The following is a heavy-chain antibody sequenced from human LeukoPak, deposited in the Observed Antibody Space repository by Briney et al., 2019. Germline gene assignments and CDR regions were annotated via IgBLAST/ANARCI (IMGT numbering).Heavy chain of an antibody. CDR3: AKLGGKIAARTYYFDY. CDR2: ISGSGGST. Sequence: ETLSLTCAVYGGSFSGYYWSWIRQAPGKGLEWVSAISGSGGSTYYADSVKGRFTISRDNSKNTLYLQMNSLRAEDTAVYYCAKLGGKIAARTYYFDYWGQGTLVTVSS. V-gene: IGHV3-23*01. J-gene: IGHJ4*02. D-gene: IGHD6-6*01. CDR1: GGSFSGYY.